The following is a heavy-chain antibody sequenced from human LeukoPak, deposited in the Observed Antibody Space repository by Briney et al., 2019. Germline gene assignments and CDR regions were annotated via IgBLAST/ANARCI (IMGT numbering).Heavy chain of an antibody. D-gene: IGHD4-23*01. CDR1: GGSFFGSH. J-gene: IGHJ4*02. CDR2: INHSGRT. CDR3: ARDPTTVVTLPYYFDF. Sequence: SETLSLTCAVSGGSFFGSHWNWIRQSPEKGLEWIGEINHSGRTNYNPPLKSRVTLSVDTSKSQFFLKLTSVAAADTAVYYCARDPTTVVTLPYYFDFWGQGTLVTVSS. V-gene: IGHV4-34*01.